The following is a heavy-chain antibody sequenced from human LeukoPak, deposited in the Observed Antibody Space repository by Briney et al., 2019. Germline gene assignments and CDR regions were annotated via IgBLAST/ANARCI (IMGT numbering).Heavy chain of an antibody. D-gene: IGHD3-16*01. CDR3: ARPAAGLGGFDY. CDR1: GYSFTAYW. V-gene: IGHV5-51*01. CDR2: IYPGDSAT. J-gene: IGHJ4*02. Sequence: GESLKISCRGSGYSFTAYWIAWVRQMPGKGLEWMATIYPGDSATTYSPTFQGQVTISADKSITTAYLQWSSLKASDTAMYYCARPAAGLGGFDYWGQGTLVTVSS.